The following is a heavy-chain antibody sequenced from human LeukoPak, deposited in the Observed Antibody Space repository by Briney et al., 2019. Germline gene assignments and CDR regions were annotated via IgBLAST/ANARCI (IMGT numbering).Heavy chain of an antibody. CDR1: GFTFSSYE. CDR3: ASLLRAWPELYYYDSSGYYGDY. V-gene: IGHV3-48*03. D-gene: IGHD3-22*01. J-gene: IGHJ4*02. CDR2: ISSSGSTI. Sequence: PGGSLRLSCAASGFTFSSYEMNWVRQAPGKGLEWVSYISSSGSTIYYADSVKGRFTISRDNAKNSLYLQMNSLRAEDTAVYYCASLLRAWPELYYYDSSGYYGDYWGQGTLVTVSS.